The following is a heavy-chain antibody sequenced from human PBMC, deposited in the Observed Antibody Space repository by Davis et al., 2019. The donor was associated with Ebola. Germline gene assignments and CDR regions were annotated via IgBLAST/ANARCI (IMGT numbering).Heavy chain of an antibody. CDR1: GGSISSYY. CDR3: AVAGPNLDY. J-gene: IGHJ4*02. D-gene: IGHD6-19*01. Sequence: MPSETLSLTCTVSGGSISSYYWSWIRQPPGKGLEWIGYIYYSGSTNYNPSLKSRVTISVDTSRSKFSLKLSSVTAADTAVYYCAVAGPNLDYWGQGTLVTVSS. V-gene: IGHV4-59*12. CDR2: IYYSGST.